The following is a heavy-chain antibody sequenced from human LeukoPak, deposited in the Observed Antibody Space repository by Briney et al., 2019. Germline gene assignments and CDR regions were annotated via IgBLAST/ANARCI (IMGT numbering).Heavy chain of an antibody. J-gene: IGHJ5*01. Sequence: PGGSLRLSCAASGFTFRNHGMHWVRQAPGKGLEWVAVISDHGGVTYYADSIKGRFSISRDNSKNMLYLEMKSLRAEDTAVYYCVRDWDHFDFDSWGQGTLVTVSS. CDR1: GFTFRNHG. D-gene: IGHD3-9*01. CDR2: ISDHGGVT. CDR3: VRDWDHFDFDS. V-gene: IGHV3-30*03.